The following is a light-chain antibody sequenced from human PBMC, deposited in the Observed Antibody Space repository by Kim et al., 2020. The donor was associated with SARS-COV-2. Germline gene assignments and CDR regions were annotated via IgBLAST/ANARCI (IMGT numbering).Light chain of an antibody. CDR2: AAS. V-gene: IGKV1-39*01. Sequence: ASVGDRVTITCRASQSITSYLNWYQKKPGKAPELLIYAASNLQSGVPSRFSGGGSGTDFTLTISSLQPEDFATYYCQQSYNTPRTFGQGTKVDIK. J-gene: IGKJ1*01. CDR1: QSITSY. CDR3: QQSYNTPRT.